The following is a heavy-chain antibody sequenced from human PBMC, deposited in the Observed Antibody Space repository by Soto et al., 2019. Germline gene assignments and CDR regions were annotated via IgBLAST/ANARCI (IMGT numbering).Heavy chain of an antibody. CDR1: GGTFSSYT. CDR3: ARAPLLGYCSGGSCSRDAFDI. Sequence: SVKVSCKASGGTFSSYTISWVRQAPGQGLEWMGRIIPILGIANYAQKFQGRVTITADKSTSTAYMELSSLRSEDTAVYYCARAPLLGYCSGGSCSRDAFDIWGQGTMVTVSS. J-gene: IGHJ3*02. V-gene: IGHV1-69*02. D-gene: IGHD2-15*01. CDR2: IIPILGIA.